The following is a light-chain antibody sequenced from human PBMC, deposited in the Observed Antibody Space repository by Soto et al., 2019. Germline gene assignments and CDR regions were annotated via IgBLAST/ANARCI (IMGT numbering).Light chain of an antibody. CDR1: QSVIYSANNKNC. CDR2: WAS. Sequence: DIVMTQSPDSLAVSLGERATINCKSSQSVIYSANNKNCLAWYQQKPGQPPKLLIYWASTRESGVPDRFSGSGSGTDFTLTINSLQAKDVAVYYCQQYLAIPRTFGQGTKVEIK. J-gene: IGKJ1*01. CDR3: QQYLAIPRT. V-gene: IGKV4-1*01.